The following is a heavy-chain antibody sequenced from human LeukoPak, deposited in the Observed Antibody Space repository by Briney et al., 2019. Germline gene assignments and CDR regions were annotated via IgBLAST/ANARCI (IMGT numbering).Heavy chain of an antibody. Sequence: GGSLRLSCAASGFTYSRYWMYWVRQVPGKELVFVSRCNGDGSNTIYADSVKGRFTMSRDNAKNTLDLQMNSLRAEDTAVYYCAKFGAIWYYYDSSGSADDYWGQGTLVTVSS. CDR2: CNGDGSNT. V-gene: IGHV3-74*01. J-gene: IGHJ4*02. D-gene: IGHD3-22*01. CDR1: GFTYSRYW. CDR3: AKFGAIWYYYDSSGSADDY.